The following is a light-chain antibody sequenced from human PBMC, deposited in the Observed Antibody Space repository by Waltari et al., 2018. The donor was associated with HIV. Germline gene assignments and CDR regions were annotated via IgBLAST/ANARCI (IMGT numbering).Light chain of an antibody. CDR2: WAS. Sequence: DIVMTKDTDSMAVSLGERATINGKARQSLLYSSNNKNYLGWYQHKPGQPPKLLIYWASTRESGVPDRFSGSGSGTDFTLTISSLQAEDVAVYYCQQYFSIPYTFGQWTKLEIK. CDR3: QQYFSIPYT. J-gene: IGKJ2*01. V-gene: IGKV4-1*01. CDR1: QSLLYSSNNKNY.